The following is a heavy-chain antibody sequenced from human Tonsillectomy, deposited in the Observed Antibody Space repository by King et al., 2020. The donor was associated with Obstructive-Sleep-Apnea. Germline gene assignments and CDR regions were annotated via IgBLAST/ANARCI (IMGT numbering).Heavy chain of an antibody. D-gene: IGHD3-22*01. CDR3: ARARLLGYFDY. CDR2: IYYSGST. J-gene: IGHJ4*02. Sequence: QLQESGPGLVKPSQTLSLTCTVSGGSISSGDYYWRWIRQHPEQGLEWVGYIYYSGSTYYNPSLNSRVSISVDTSKNQFSLKLSSVTAADTAVYYCARARLLGYFDYWGQGTLVTVSS. CDR1: GGSISSGDYY. V-gene: IGHV4-31*03.